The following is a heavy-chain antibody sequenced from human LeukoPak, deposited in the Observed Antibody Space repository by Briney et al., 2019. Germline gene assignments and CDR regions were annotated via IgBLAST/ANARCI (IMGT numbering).Heavy chain of an antibody. CDR3: ARDPGNSARRGTGYFDY. Sequence: PSQTLSLTCTVSGGSISSGDYYWSWIRQPPGKGLEWIGYIYYSGSTYYNPSLKSRVTISVDTSKNQFSLKLSSVTAADTAVYYCARDPGNSARRGTGYFDYWGQGTLVTVSS. CDR1: GGSISSGDYY. CDR2: IYYSGST. V-gene: IGHV4-30-4*08. J-gene: IGHJ4*02. D-gene: IGHD5-12*01.